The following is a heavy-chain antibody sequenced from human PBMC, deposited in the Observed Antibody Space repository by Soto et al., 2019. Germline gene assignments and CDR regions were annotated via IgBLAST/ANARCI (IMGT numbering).Heavy chain of an antibody. J-gene: IGHJ4*02. CDR3: ASGVEIATIVHFDY. CDR2: IIPIFGTA. V-gene: IGHV1-69*12. CDR1: GGTFSSYA. Sequence: QAQLVQSGAEVKKPGSSVKVSCKASGGTFSSYAISWVRQAPGQGLEWMGGIIPIFGTANYAQKFQGRVTITGEESTSTAYMEMSSLRSEDTAEYYCASGVEIATIVHFDYSGQGTLVTVSS. D-gene: IGHD2-21*01.